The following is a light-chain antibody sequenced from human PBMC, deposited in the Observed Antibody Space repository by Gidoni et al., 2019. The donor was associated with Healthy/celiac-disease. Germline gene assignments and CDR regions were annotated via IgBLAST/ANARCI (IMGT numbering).Light chain of an antibody. V-gene: IGKV3-15*01. CDR3: QQYNNWPPT. CDR2: GAS. CDR1: QSVSSN. Sequence: QSPATLSVSPGERATLSGRARQSVSSNLAWYQQKPGQAPRLLIYGASTRATGIPARFSGSGSGTEFTLTISSLQSEDFAVYYCQQYNNWPPTFXXXTKVEIK. J-gene: IGKJ1*01.